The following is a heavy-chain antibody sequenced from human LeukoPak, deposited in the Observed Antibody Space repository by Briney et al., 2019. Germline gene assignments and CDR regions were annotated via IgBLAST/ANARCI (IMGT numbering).Heavy chain of an antibody. J-gene: IGHJ6*03. CDR2: INHSGST. CDR1: GGPFSGHY. D-gene: IGHD3-9*01. Sequence: SETLSLTCAVYGGPFSGHYWTWIRQPPGKGLEWIGEINHSGSTNYNPSLKSRVTISVDTSKNQFSLKVSSVTAADTAVYYCARGPVGYFDWLPTYYYYYMDVWGKGTTVTISS. V-gene: IGHV4-34*01. CDR3: ARGPVGYFDWLPTYYYYYMDV.